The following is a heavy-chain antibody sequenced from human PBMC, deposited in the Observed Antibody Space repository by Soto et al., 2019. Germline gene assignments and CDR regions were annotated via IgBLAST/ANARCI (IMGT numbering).Heavy chain of an antibody. CDR3: AKVAGYSSSWYFFWFDP. CDR1: GFTFSSYG. V-gene: IGHV3-30*18. Sequence: GGSLRLSCASSGFTFSSYGMHWVRQAPGKGLEWVAVISYDGSNKYYADSVKGRFTISRDNSKNTLYLQMNSLRAEDTAVYYCAKVAGYSSSWYFFWFDPWGQGTLVTVSS. J-gene: IGHJ5*02. D-gene: IGHD6-13*01. CDR2: ISYDGSNK.